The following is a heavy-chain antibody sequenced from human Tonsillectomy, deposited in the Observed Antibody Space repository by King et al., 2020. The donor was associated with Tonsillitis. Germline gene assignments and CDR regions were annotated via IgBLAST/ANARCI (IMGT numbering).Heavy chain of an antibody. Sequence: VQLVESGGGLVQPGRSLRLSCAASGFTFTNYGMHWVRQAPGKGLEWVAFISFDGSSKYYGDSVKGRFTISRDNSKNTLFLQMNSLRPEDAAVYYCAKVAVFGPNWNLDCWGQGTLVAVSS. V-gene: IGHV3-30*18. J-gene: IGHJ4*02. CDR1: GFTFTNYG. CDR2: ISFDGSSK. D-gene: IGHD1-1*01. CDR3: AKVAVFGPNWNLDC.